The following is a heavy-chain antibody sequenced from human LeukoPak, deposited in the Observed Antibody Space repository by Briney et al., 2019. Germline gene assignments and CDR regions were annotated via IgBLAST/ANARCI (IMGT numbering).Heavy chain of an antibody. D-gene: IGHD3-10*01. V-gene: IGHV1-69*06. CDR3: ARDESSGGTAYYFDY. Sequence: SVKVSCKASGGTFSSYAISWVRQAPGQGLEWMGGIIPIFGTANYAQKFQGRVTITADKSTSTAYMELGSLRSEDTAVYYCARDESSGGTAYYFDYWGQGTLVTVSS. CDR1: GGTFSSYA. CDR2: IIPIFGTA. J-gene: IGHJ4*02.